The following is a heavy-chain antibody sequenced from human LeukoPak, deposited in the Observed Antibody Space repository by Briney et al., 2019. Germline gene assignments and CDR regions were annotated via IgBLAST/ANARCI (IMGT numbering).Heavy chain of an antibody. CDR2: IYHSGST. CDR1: GGSISSSNW. CDR3: ARDPYYYDSSGYS. Sequence: SSGTLSLTCTVSGGSISSSNWWNWVRQSPGKGLEWIGEIYHSGSTYYNPSLRGRVTISVDTSKNLYSLNLSSVTAADTAVYYGARDPYYYDSSGYSWGQGTLVTVSS. J-gene: IGHJ5*02. V-gene: IGHV4-4*02. D-gene: IGHD3-22*01.